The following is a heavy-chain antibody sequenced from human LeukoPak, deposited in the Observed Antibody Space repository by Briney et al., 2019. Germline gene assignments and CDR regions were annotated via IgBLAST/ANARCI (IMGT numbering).Heavy chain of an antibody. V-gene: IGHV4-30-4*01. D-gene: IGHD2-2*01. CDR1: GGSISSGDYY. J-gene: IGHJ6*02. Sequence: SETLSLTCTVSGGSISSGDYYWSWIRQPTGKGLEWIGYIYYSGSTYYNPSLKSRVTISADTSKNQFSLKLSSVTAADTAVYYCARDGLSPVVPNCSSTSCYDYYYGMAVWGQGTTVTVSS. CDR3: ARDGLSPVVPNCSSTSCYDYYYGMAV. CDR2: IYYSGST.